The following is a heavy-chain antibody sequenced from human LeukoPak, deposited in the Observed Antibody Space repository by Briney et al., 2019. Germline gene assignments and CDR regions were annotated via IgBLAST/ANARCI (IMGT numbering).Heavy chain of an antibody. CDR1: GFTVSSNY. Sequence: GGSLRLSCAASGFTVSSNYMSWVRQAPGKGLEWVSGIYSGGSTYYADSVKGRFTISRDNSKNTLYLQMNSLRAEDTALYYCARDRVVSYDFWSGSGDYYYYMDVWGKGTTVTVSS. CDR3: ARDRVVSYDFWSGSGDYYYYMDV. V-gene: IGHV3-53*01. CDR2: IYSGGST. D-gene: IGHD3-3*01. J-gene: IGHJ6*03.